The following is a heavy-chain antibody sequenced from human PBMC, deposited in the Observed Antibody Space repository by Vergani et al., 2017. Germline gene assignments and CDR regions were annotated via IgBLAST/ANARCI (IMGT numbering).Heavy chain of an antibody. D-gene: IGHD4-17*01. Sequence: EVQLVESGGGLVQPGGSLRLSCAASGFTVSSNYMSWVRQAPGKGLEWVSVIYSGGSTYYADSVKGRFTISRDNSKNTLYIQMNSLRAEDTAVYYCAGAYGDYGEVGFDPWGQGTLVTVSS. CDR2: IYSGGST. J-gene: IGHJ5*02. CDR1: GFTVSSNY. V-gene: IGHV3-66*02. CDR3: AGAYGDYGEVGFDP.